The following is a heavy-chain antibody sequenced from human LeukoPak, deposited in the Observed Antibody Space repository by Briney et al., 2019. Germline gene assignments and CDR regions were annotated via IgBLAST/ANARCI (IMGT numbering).Heavy chain of an antibody. CDR3: ARDHGFSYYYYYMDV. Sequence: EGSLRLSCAASGFTFSRYWMSWVRQAPGKGLEWVANINQDGSEKYYVDSVKGRFTISRDNAKNSVYLQMNRLRAEDTAVYYCARDHGFSYYYYYMDVWGKGTTVTVSS. J-gene: IGHJ6*03. CDR1: GFTFSRYW. V-gene: IGHV3-7*01. D-gene: IGHD3-3*01. CDR2: INQDGSEK.